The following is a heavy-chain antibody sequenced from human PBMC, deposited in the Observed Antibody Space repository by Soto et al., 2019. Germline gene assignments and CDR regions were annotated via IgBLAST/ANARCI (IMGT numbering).Heavy chain of an antibody. CDR2: ISSHGGST. CDR1: GFTFSSYA. J-gene: IGHJ4*02. Sequence: EVQLVESGGGLVQPGGSLRLSCAASGFTFSSYAMHWVRQAPGKGLEYVSAISSHGGSTYYANSVKGRFTISRANSKNSTFAQMSVMITKYMAVYYCSRGCWREPHNCDYWGQGALVTVSS. V-gene: IGHV3-64*01. D-gene: IGHD3-3*01. CDR3: SRGCWREPHNCDY.